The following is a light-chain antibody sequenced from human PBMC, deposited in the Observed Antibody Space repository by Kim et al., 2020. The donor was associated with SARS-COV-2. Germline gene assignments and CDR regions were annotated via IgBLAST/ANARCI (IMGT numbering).Light chain of an antibody. V-gene: IGLV1-51*01. CDR2: DNN. CDR3: GTWDSSLSAWV. Sequence: QSVLTQPPSVSAAPGQKVTISCSGSSSNIGNNYVSWYQQLPGTAPKLLIYDNNKRPSGIPDRFSGSKSGTSATLGITGLQTGDEPDYYCGTWDSSLSAWVFGGGTQLTVL. J-gene: IGLJ3*02. CDR1: SSNIGNNY.